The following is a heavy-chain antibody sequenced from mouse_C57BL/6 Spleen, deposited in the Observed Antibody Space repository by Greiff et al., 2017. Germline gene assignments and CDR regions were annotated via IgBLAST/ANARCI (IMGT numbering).Heavy chain of an antibody. D-gene: IGHD2-2*01. Sequence: VQGVESGPGLVQPSQSLSITCTVSGFSLTSYGVHWVRQSPGKGLEWLGVIWSGGSTDYNAAFISRLSISKDNSKSQVFFKMNSRQADDTAIYYCARMAMVTHYSMDYWGQGTSVTVSS. CDR2: IWSGGST. J-gene: IGHJ4*01. V-gene: IGHV2-2*01. CDR1: GFSLTSYG. CDR3: ARMAMVTHYSMDY.